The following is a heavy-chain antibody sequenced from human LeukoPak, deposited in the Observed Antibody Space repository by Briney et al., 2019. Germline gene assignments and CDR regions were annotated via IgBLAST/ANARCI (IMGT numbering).Heavy chain of an antibody. CDR1: GFTFSSYG. J-gene: IGHJ4*02. D-gene: IGHD3-16*02. Sequence: GGSLRLSCAASGFTFSSYGMHWVRQAPGKGLEWVAFIRYDGSNKYYADSVKGRFTISRDNSKNTLYLQMNSLRAEDTAVYYCAKHPRLTYYDYVWGSYRAPTFDYWGQGTLVTVSS. CDR2: IRYDGSNK. CDR3: AKHPRLTYYDYVWGSYRAPTFDY. V-gene: IGHV3-30*02.